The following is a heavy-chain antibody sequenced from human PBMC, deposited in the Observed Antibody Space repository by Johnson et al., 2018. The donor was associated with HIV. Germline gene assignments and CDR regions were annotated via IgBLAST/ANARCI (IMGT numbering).Heavy chain of an antibody. CDR3: STDHPTAPLFVMNAFDI. D-gene: IGHD3-16*02. J-gene: IGHJ3*02. Sequence: VQLVESGGGVVQPGRSLRLSCAASGFTFSNAWMSWVRQAPGKGLEWVGRIKSKTDGGTTDYAAPVKGRFTISRDDSKDTLYLQMNSLKIEDTAVYYCSTDHPTAPLFVMNAFDIWGQGTMVTVSS. V-gene: IGHV3-15*01. CDR1: GFTFSNAW. CDR2: IKSKTDGGTT.